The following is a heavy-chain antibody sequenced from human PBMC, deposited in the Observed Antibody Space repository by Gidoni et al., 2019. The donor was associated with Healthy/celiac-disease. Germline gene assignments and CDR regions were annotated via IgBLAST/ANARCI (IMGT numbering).Heavy chain of an antibody. CDR3: AKDYDYVWGSYRYGAYYFDY. V-gene: IGHV3-23*01. D-gene: IGHD3-16*02. J-gene: IGHJ4*02. Sequence: EVQLLESGGGLVQPGGSLRLSCAASGFTFSSYAMSWVRQAPGKGLEWFSAISGSGGSTYYADSVKGRFTISRDNSKNTLYLQMNSLRAEDTAVYYCAKDYDYVWGSYRYGAYYFDYWGQGTLVTVSS. CDR1: GFTFSSYA. CDR2: ISGSGGST.